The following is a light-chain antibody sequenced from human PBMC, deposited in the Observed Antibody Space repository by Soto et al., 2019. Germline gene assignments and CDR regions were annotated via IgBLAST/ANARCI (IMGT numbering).Light chain of an antibody. J-gene: IGKJ4*01. CDR1: QSVSSY. CDR2: DAS. V-gene: IGKV3-11*01. Sequence: EIVLTQSPATLSLSPGERATLSCRASQSVSSYLAWYQQKPGQAPRLLIYDASNRATGIPARFSGSGSGTDFTLTISSLEPDDFAVYYCQPPSDWPSTFCGGTKVQIK. CDR3: QPPSDWPST.